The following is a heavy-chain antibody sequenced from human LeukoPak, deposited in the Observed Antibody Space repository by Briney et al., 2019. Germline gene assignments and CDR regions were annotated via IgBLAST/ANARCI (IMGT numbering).Heavy chain of an antibody. CDR2: ISSSSYI. CDR1: GFTFSSYS. J-gene: IGHJ1*01. Sequence: PGGSLRLSCAASGFTFSSYSMNWVRQAPGKGLEWVSSISSSSYIYYADSVKGRFTISRDNAKNSLYLQMNSLRAEDTAVYYCARGHSGSYYVYFQHWGQGTLVTVSS. V-gene: IGHV3-21*01. CDR3: ARGHSGSYYVYFQH. D-gene: IGHD1-26*01.